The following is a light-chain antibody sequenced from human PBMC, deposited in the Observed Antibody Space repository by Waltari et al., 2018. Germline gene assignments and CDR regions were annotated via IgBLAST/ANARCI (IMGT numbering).Light chain of an antibody. Sequence: QSALTQPPSASGSPGQSVTISCAGTSSYVGGYHYVSWYQHHPGKAPKRSMYEVTKRPSGVPDRFSGSKSGNTASLTVSGLQAEDESDYYCSSYGGSNNFYVFGTGTKVSVL. J-gene: IGLJ1*01. V-gene: IGLV2-8*01. CDR3: SSYGGSNNFYV. CDR1: SSYVGGYHY. CDR2: EVT.